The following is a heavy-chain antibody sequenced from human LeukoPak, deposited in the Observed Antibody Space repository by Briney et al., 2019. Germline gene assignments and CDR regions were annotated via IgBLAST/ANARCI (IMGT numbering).Heavy chain of an antibody. D-gene: IGHD6-6*01. V-gene: IGHV3-74*01. CDR3: ARGSSNVAARNNWFDP. CDR2: INSDGSST. Sequence: GGSLRLSCAASGFTFSSYWMYWVRQAPGKGLVWVSRINSDGSSTKYADSVKGRFTISRDNAKKSVYLQMNSLRAEDTAVYYCARGSSNVAARNNWFDPWGQGTLVTVSS. J-gene: IGHJ5*02. CDR1: GFTFSSYW.